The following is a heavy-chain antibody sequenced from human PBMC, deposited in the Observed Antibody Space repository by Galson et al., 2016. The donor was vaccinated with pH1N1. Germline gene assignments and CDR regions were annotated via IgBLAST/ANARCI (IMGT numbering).Heavy chain of an antibody. CDR3: ARANYGDFDTHYFGMDV. V-gene: IGHV3-30-3*01. D-gene: IGHD4-17*01. CDR1: GFTFSSFN. Sequence: SLRLSCAASGFTFSSFNMFWVRQAPGKGLECVAVISYGGTIKYYADSVKGRFSISRDNSETTLYLQMNSLRPQDTAVYYCARANYGDFDTHYFGMDVWVHGTTVTVSS. CDR2: ISYGGTIK. J-gene: IGHJ6*02.